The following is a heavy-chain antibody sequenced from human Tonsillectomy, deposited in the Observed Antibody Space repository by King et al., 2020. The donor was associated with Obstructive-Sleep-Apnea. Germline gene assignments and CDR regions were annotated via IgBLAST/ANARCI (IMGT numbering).Heavy chain of an antibody. Sequence: VQLVESGGGLVKPGGSLRLSCAASGFTFTNAWMSWVRQAPGKGLEWVGRIKSKTNGGTTDYAAPVNGRFTISRDDSKNTVYLQMDSLKVEDTDIYYCSTEDDWGQGTLVTVSS. J-gene: IGHJ4*02. CDR1: GFTFTNAW. V-gene: IGHV3-15*01. CDR3: STEDD. CDR2: IKSKTNGGTT.